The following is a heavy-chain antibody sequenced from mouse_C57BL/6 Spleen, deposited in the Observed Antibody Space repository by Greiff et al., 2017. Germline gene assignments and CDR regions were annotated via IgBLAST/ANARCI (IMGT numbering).Heavy chain of an antibody. D-gene: IGHD2-2*01. Sequence: QVHVKQPGAELVKPGASVKLSCKASGYTFTSYWMQWVKQRPGQGLEWIGEIDPSDSYTNYNQKFKGKATLTVDTSSSTAYMQLSSLTSEDSAVYYCARGLSMVLDYWGQGTTLTVSS. V-gene: IGHV1-50*01. CDR3: ARGLSMVLDY. CDR1: GYTFTSYW. J-gene: IGHJ2*01. CDR2: IDPSDSYT.